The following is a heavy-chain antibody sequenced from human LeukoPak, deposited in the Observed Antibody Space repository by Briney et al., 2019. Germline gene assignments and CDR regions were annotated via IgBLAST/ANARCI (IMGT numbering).Heavy chain of an antibody. CDR2: ISWNSGSI. D-gene: IGHD6-19*01. Sequence: GRSLRLSCAASGFTFDDYAMHWVRRAPGKGLEWVSGISWNSGSIGYADSVKGRFTISRDNAKNSLYLQMNSLRAEDMALYYCAKDIRGYSSGCIDYWGQGTLVTVSS. CDR1: GFTFDDYA. V-gene: IGHV3-9*03. CDR3: AKDIRGYSSGCIDY. J-gene: IGHJ4*02.